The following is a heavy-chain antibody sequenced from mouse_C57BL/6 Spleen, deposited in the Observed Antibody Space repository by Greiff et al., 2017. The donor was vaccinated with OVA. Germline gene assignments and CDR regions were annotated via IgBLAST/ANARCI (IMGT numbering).Heavy chain of an antibody. CDR3: ARRELRRYYFDY. CDR2: ISSGSSTI. D-gene: IGHD2-12*01. V-gene: IGHV5-17*01. J-gene: IGHJ2*01. Sequence: EVKLMESGGGLVKPGGSLKLSCAASGFTFSDYGMHWVRQAPEKGLEWVAYISSGSSTIYYADTVKGRFTISRDNAKNTLFLQMTSLRSEDTAMYYCARRELRRYYFDYWGQGTTLTVSS. CDR1: GFTFSDYG.